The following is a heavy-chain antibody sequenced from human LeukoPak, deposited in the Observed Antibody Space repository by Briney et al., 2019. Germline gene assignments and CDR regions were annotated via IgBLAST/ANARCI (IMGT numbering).Heavy chain of an antibody. V-gene: IGHV4-39*07. D-gene: IGHD2-15*01. Sequence: PSETLSLTCTVSGGSISSISYYWGWIRQPPGKGLEWIGTVYYSETYYNPSLKSRVTISADTSKNQFSLKLSSVTAADTAVYYCARVLRYCSGGNCYSGGLGYMDVWGKGTTVTISS. CDR1: GGSISSISYY. CDR3: ARVLRYCSGGNCYSGGLGYMDV. CDR2: VYYSET. J-gene: IGHJ6*03.